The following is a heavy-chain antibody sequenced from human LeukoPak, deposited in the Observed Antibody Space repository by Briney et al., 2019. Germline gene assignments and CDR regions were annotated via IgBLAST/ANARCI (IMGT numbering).Heavy chain of an antibody. CDR1: GYTFTGYY. CDR3: ASIGWLQFFGYYFDY. Sequence: ASVKVSCKASGYTFTGYYMHWVRQAPGQGLEWMGWINPNSGGTNYAQKFQGRGTMTRDTSISTAYMELSRLRSDDTAVYYCASIGWLQFFGYYFDYWGQGTLVTVSS. D-gene: IGHD5-24*01. V-gene: IGHV1-2*02. CDR2: INPNSGGT. J-gene: IGHJ4*02.